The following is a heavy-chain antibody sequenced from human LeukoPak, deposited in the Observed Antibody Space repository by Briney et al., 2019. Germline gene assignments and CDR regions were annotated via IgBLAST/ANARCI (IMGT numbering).Heavy chain of an antibody. CDR3: ARHQPRDGYNFLDY. CDR2: IYTSGST. D-gene: IGHD5-24*01. Sequence: SETLSLTCTVSGGSISSYYWSWIRQPPGKGLEWIGYIYTSGSTNYNPSLKSRVTISADTSKNQFSLKLSSVTAADTAVYYCARHQPRDGYNFLDYWGQGTLVTVSS. CDR1: GGSISSYY. J-gene: IGHJ4*02. V-gene: IGHV4-4*09.